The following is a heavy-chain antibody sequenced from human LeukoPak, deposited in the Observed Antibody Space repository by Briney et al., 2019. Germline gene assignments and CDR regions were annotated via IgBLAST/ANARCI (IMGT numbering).Heavy chain of an antibody. D-gene: IGHD3-22*01. Sequence: SETLSLTCTVSGGSISSSSYDWGWIRQPPGKGLEWIGSIYYSGSTYYNPSLKGRVTISVDTSKNQFSLKLSSVTAADTAVYYCASRDYYDSSGYYDVDYWGQGTLVTVSS. CDR2: IYYSGST. V-gene: IGHV4-39*01. CDR1: GGSISSSSYD. J-gene: IGHJ4*02. CDR3: ASRDYYDSSGYYDVDY.